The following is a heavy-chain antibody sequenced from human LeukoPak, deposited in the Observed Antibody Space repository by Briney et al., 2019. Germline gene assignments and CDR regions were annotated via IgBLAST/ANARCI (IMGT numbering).Heavy chain of an antibody. D-gene: IGHD3-10*01. CDR1: GGSISSSDYY. Sequence: SETLSLTCTVSGGSISSSDYYWGWIRQPPGKGLEWIGSIYYSGSTYYNPSLKSRVTISVDTSKNQFSLKLSSVTAADTAVYYRARHSTYYYGSGSYYEDWFDPWGQGTLVTVSS. J-gene: IGHJ5*02. CDR2: IYYSGST. CDR3: ARHSTYYYGSGSYYEDWFDP. V-gene: IGHV4-39*01.